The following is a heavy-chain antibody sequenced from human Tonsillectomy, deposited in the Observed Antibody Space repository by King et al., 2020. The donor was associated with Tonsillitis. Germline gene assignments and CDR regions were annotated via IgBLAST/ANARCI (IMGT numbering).Heavy chain of an antibody. Sequence: VQLVESGGGLVKPGGSLRLSCAVSGFTFSNAWMSWVRQAPGKGLEWVGRIKSKTDGGTTDYAAPVKGRFTISRDDSKNTLYLQMNSLKTEDTAVYYCSTGPDGEVYYDSSGYYSFPFDYWGQGSLVTVSS. CDR2: IKSKTDGGTT. CDR1: GFTFSNAW. J-gene: IGHJ4*02. D-gene: IGHD3-22*01. CDR3: STGPDGEVYYDSSGYYSFPFDY. V-gene: IGHV3-15*01.